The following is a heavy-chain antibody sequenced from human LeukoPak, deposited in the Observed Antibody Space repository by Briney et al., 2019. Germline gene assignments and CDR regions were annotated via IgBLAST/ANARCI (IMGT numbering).Heavy chain of an antibody. CDR3: AKLQSGATYYDFWSGYYTGGDYYYYGMDV. CDR2: ISGSGGST. J-gene: IGHJ6*02. Sequence: PGGSLRLSCAASGFTFSSYAMSWVRQAPGKGLEWVSAISGSGGSTYYADSVKGRFTISRDNSKNTLYLQMNSLRAEDTVVYYCAKLQSGATYYDFWSGYYTGGDYYYYGMDVWGQGTTVTVSS. D-gene: IGHD3-3*01. CDR1: GFTFSSYA. V-gene: IGHV3-23*01.